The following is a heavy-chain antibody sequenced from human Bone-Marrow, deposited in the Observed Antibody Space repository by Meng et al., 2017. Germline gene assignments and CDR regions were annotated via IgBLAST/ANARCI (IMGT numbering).Heavy chain of an antibody. CDR1: GFTFDDYA. Sequence: SLKISCAASGFTFDDYAMHWVRQAPGKGLEWVSGISWNSGSIGYADSVKGRFTISRDNAKNSLYLQMNSLRAEDTAVYYCAREGHYDSSGYSPYYYYGMDVWGQGTTVTVSS. CDR3: AREGHYDSSGYSPYYYYGMDV. CDR2: ISWNSGSI. J-gene: IGHJ6*02. V-gene: IGHV3-9*01. D-gene: IGHD3-22*01.